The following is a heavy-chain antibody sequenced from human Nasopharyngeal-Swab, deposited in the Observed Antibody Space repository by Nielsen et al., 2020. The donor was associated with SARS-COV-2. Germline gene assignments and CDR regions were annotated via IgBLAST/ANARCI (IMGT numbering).Heavy chain of an antibody. CDR2: IYYSGST. D-gene: IGHD1-26*01. CDR3: ARDYRGAGYYYYGMDV. V-gene: IGHV4-39*07. J-gene: IGHJ6*02. Sequence: RQAPGKGLGWIGSIYYSGSTYYNPSLKSRVTISVDTSKNQFSLNLSSVTAADTAVYYCARDYRGAGYYYYGMDVWGQGTTVTVSS.